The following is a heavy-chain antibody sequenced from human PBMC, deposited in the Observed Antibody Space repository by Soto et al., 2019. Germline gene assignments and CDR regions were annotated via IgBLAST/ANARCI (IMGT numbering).Heavy chain of an antibody. CDR2: IWYDGSNK. CDR3: ARDRFGDSNYYFDY. CDR1: GFTFSSYG. D-gene: IGHD3-10*01. J-gene: IGHJ4*02. V-gene: IGHV3-33*01. Sequence: GGSLRLSCAASGFTFSSYGMHWVRQAPGKGLEWVAVIWYDGSNKYYADSVKGRFTISRDNSKNTLYLQMNSLRAEDTAVYYCARDRFGDSNYYFDYWGQGTLVTVSS.